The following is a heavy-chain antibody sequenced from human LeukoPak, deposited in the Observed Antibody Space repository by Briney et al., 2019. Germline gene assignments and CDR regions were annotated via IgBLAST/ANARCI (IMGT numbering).Heavy chain of an antibody. CDR3: ARVGSSDTNDY. V-gene: IGHV3-33*01. Sequence: PGRSLRLSCAASGFTFSSYGMHWVRQAPGKGLEWVAVIWYDGSNKYYADSVKGRFTISRDNSKNTLYLQMNSLRAEDTAVYHCARVGSSDTNDYWGQGTLVTVSS. CDR1: GFTFSSYG. J-gene: IGHJ4*02. CDR2: IWYDGSNK. D-gene: IGHD6-13*01.